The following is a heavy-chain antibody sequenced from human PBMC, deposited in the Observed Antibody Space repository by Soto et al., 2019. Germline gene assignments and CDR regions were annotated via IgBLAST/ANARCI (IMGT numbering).Heavy chain of an antibody. Sequence: VQVLATGGGLIQPGGSLRLSCAASGFTVNSNYMSWVRQAPGEGLQWVSITNTGGTTYYADTVKGRFTVSRDNSKTTLYLQMNSLRAEDTAVYYCAKGDGLILAVWGQGTTVSVSS. CDR2: TNTGGTT. J-gene: IGHJ6*02. CDR3: AKGDGLILAV. CDR1: GFTVNSNY. V-gene: IGHV3-53*02. D-gene: IGHD1-26*01.